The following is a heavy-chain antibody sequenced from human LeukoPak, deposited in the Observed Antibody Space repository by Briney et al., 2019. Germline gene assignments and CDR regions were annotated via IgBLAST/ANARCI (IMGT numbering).Heavy chain of an antibody. CDR3: ARDLGRFSGALNWFDP. CDR1: GYTFTGYY. Sequence: ASLKVSCTASGYTFTGYYMHWVRQAPGQGLEWMGWINPNSGGTNYAQKFQGRATMTRDTSISTAYMELSRLRSDDTAVYYCARDLGRFSGALNWFDPWGQGTLVTVSS. CDR2: INPNSGGT. J-gene: IGHJ5*02. D-gene: IGHD3-3*01. V-gene: IGHV1-2*02.